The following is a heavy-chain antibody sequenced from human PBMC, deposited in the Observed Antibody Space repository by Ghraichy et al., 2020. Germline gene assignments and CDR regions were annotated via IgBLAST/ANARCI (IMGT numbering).Heavy chain of an antibody. D-gene: IGHD7-27*01. J-gene: IGHJ4*02. CDR1: GGSISSYY. Sequence: SETLSLTCTVSGGSISSYYWSWIRQPPGKGLEWIGYIYYSGSTNYNPSLKSRVTISVDTSKNQFSLKLSSVTAADTAVYYCARGRRNRGPFDYWGQGTLVTVSS. V-gene: IGHV4-59*01. CDR3: ARGRRNRGPFDY. CDR2: IYYSGST.